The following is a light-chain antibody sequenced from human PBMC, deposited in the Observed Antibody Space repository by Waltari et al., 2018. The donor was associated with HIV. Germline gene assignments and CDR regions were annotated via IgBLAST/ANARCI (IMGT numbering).Light chain of an antibody. V-gene: IGKV3D-20*01. CDR3: QQYGSSPPIT. Sequence: EIVLTQSPATRSWSPGERANLSGADSQSMNSASVVWYQQKPGLAPRLLIYDTSNRATGIPDRFSGSGSGTDFTLTISRLEPEDFAVYYCQQYGSSPPITFGGGTKVEIK. J-gene: IGKJ4*01. CDR1: QSMNSAS. CDR2: DTS.